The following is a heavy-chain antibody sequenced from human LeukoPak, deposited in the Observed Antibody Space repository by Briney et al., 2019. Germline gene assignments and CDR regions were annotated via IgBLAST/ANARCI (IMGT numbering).Heavy chain of an antibody. V-gene: IGHV1-18*04. J-gene: IGHJ4*02. CDR2: ISAYNGNT. Sequence: ASVKVSCKASGYTFTGYYMHWVRQAPGQGLEWMGWISAYNGNTNYAQKLQGRVTMTTDTSTSTAYMELRSLRSDDTAVYYCARIYYAFDYWGQGTPITVSS. CDR3: ARIYYAFDY. D-gene: IGHD3-22*01. CDR1: GYTFTGYY.